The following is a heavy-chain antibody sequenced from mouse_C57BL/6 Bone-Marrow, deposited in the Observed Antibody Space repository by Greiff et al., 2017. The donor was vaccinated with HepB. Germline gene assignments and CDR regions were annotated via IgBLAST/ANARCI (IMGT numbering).Heavy chain of an antibody. V-gene: IGHV2-5*01. CDR1: GFSLTSYG. J-gene: IGHJ1*03. Sequence: QVQLQQSGPGLVQPSQSLSITCTVSGFSLTSYGVHWVRQSPGKGLEWLGVIWRGGSTDYNAAFMSRLSITKDNSKSQVFFKMNSLQADDTAIYYCAKKKIDGYPSYWYFDVWGTGTTVTVSS. CDR2: IWRGGST. D-gene: IGHD2-3*01. CDR3: AKKKIDGYPSYWYFDV.